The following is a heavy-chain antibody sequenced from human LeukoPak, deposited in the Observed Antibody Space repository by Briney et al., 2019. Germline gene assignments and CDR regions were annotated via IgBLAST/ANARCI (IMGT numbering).Heavy chain of an antibody. Sequence: ASVPVSCKVSGYTFTGYYMHWVRQAPGQVLEWMGWINPNSGGTNFAQKFQGRVTMTRDTSISTAYMELSSLRSDDTALYYCARAGAASAPNWFFDLWG. CDR1: GYTFTGYY. CDR3: ARAGAASAPNWFFDL. D-gene: IGHD6-13*01. CDR2: INPNSGGT. V-gene: IGHV1-2*02. J-gene: IGHJ2*01.